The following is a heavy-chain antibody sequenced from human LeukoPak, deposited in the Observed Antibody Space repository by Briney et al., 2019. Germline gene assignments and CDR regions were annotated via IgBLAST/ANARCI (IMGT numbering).Heavy chain of an antibody. V-gene: IGHV2-5*01. CDR2: IYWNDGK. CDR1: GFSLSTSGVA. CDR3: ARRRSPSNGDWFDP. D-gene: IGHD4-17*01. Sequence: SGPTLVNPTQTLTLTCTFTGFSLSTSGVAVGWFRQPPGGALEWLALIYWNDGKYYSPSLKGRLTIAKDTSKNQVVLTMTNMDPVDTATFYCARRRSPSNGDWFDPWGQGTLVTVSS. J-gene: IGHJ5*02.